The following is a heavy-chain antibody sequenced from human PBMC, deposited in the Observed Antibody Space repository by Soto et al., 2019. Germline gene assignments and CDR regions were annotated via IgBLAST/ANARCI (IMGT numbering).Heavy chain of an antibody. CDR1: GFTVSSNY. D-gene: IGHD5-12*01. CDR3: ARYSGYDSDFDY. V-gene: IGHV3-53*01. J-gene: IGHJ4*02. Sequence: GSLRLYCAASGFTVSSNYMSWVRQAPGKGLEWVSVIFSGGSTYYTDSVKGRFTISRDNSKNTPYLQMNSLRAEDTAVYYCARYSGYDSDFDYWGQGTLVTVSS. CDR2: IFSGGST.